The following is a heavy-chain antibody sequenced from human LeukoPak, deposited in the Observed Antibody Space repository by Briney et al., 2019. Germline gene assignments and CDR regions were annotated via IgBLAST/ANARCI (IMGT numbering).Heavy chain of an antibody. J-gene: IGHJ5*02. V-gene: IGHV4-4*07. CDR1: GGSISSYY. Sequence: SETLSLTCTVSGGSISSYYWSWIRQPAGKGRGWLGRICTSGSTNYNPSLKSRVTISVDKSKNQFSLKLSSVTAADTAVYYCARSYSGSYFWFDPWGQGTLVTVSS. CDR2: ICTSGST. D-gene: IGHD1-26*01. CDR3: ARSYSGSYFWFDP.